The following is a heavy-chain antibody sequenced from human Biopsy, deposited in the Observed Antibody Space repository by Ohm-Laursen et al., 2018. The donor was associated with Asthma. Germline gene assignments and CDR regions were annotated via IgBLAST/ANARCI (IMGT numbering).Heavy chain of an antibody. Sequence: TQTLTLTSTYSGFSLSVDGVSVGWIRQPPGGGLEWLALVYWDDDTRYHPSLRNRLTITKDTSKSQVVLTMTNMDPLDTGTYYCGHRRRGCNGPDCYLYFHPWGQGLLVTVSS. CDR2: VYWDDDT. D-gene: IGHD2-21*01. CDR1: GFSLSVDGVS. V-gene: IGHV2-5*02. J-gene: IGHJ5*02. CDR3: GHRRRGCNGPDCYLYFHP.